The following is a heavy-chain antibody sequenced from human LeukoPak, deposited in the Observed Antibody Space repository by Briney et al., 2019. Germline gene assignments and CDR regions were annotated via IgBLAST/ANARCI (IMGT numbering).Heavy chain of an antibody. CDR2: NYYSGST. D-gene: IGHD1-1*01. V-gene: IGHV4-59*01. CDR3: VKVGTGTVDY. Sequence: PSETLSLTCIVSGGSITNYYWGWIRQPPGKGLEWIGYNYYSGSTNYSPSLKSRVTISVDMSKNQFSLKLSSVTAADTAVYYCVKVGTGTVDYWGQGTLVTVSA. J-gene: IGHJ4*02. CDR1: GGSITNYY.